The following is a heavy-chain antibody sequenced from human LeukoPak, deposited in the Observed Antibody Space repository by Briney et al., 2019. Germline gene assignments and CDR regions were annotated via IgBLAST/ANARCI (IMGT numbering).Heavy chain of an antibody. V-gene: IGHV1-8*03. CDR3: ARAAAGTGYYFDY. D-gene: IGHD6-13*01. J-gene: IGHJ4*02. CDR1: GYTFTSYD. Sequence: ASVKVFCKASGYTFTSYDINWVRQATGQGLEWMGWMNPNSGNTGYAQKFQGRVTITRNTSISTAYMELSSLRSEDTAVYYCARAAAGTGYYFDYWGQGTLVTVSS. CDR2: MNPNSGNT.